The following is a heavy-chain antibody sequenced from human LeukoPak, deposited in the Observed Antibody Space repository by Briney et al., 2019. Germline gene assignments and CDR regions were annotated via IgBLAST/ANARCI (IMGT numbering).Heavy chain of an antibody. CDR3: ARVSGSGSFYRVFDY. CDR1: GFTFNNFW. CDR2: IKEDGSEK. Sequence: GGSLRLSCAASGFTFNNFWIAWVRQAPGKGLEWVANIKEDGSEKNYADSVKGRFTISRDNAMNSLSLQVNSLRVEDTAVYYCARVSGSGSFYRVFDYWGQGTPVTVSS. D-gene: IGHD3-10*01. J-gene: IGHJ4*02. V-gene: IGHV3-7*05.